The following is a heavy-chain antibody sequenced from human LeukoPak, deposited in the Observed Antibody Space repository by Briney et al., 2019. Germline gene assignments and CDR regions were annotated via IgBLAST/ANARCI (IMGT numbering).Heavy chain of an antibody. CDR2: ISSSGT. J-gene: IGHJ4*02. D-gene: IGHD3-16*01. CDR1: GFTFHNYA. Sequence: GGSLRLSCAASGFTFHNYAMSWLRQAPGKGLEWVSTISSSGTNYADSVKGRFTISRDNSKSTVDLQMNSLRADYTAVYYCARDPGGSFDYWGQGALVTVSS. V-gene: IGHV3-23*01. CDR3: ARDPGGSFDY.